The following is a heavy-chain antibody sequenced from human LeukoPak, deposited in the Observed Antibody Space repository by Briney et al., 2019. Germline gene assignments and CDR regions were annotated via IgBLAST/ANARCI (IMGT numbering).Heavy chain of an antibody. CDR2: ISSSGSTI. Sequence: GGSLRLSCAASGFTFSDYYMSWIRQAPGKGLEWVSYISSSGSTINYADSVKGRFTISRDNSKNTLYLQMNSLRAEDTAVYYCALDSSPPPRLYYYYYMDVWGKGTTVTVSS. CDR3: ALDSSPPPRLYYYYYMDV. CDR1: GFTFSDYY. D-gene: IGHD3-22*01. J-gene: IGHJ6*03. V-gene: IGHV3-11*01.